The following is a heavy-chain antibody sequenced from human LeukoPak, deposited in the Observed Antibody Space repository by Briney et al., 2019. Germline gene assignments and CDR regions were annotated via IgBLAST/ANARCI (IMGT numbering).Heavy chain of an antibody. CDR2: IYYSGGT. J-gene: IGHJ3*02. CDR1: GGSISNYY. Sequence: SETLSLTCTVSGGSISNYYWSWFRQPPGKGLEWIGYIYYSGGTNYNPSLKSRVTISVDTSKNQFSLKLSSVTAADTAVYYCARRYCSGGSCNDAFDIWGQGTMVTVSS. CDR3: ARRYCSGGSCNDAFDI. V-gene: IGHV4-59*01. D-gene: IGHD2-15*01.